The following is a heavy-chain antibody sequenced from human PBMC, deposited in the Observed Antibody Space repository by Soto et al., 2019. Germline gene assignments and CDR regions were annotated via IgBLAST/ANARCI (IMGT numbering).Heavy chain of an antibody. D-gene: IGHD3-10*01. CDR2: IYYSGST. CDR1: GGSISSGGYY. Sequence: SETLSLTCTVSGGSISSGGYYWSWIRQHPGMGLEWIGYIYYSGSTYYNPSLKSRVTISVDTSKNQFSLKLSSVTAADTAVYYCTREKISGSYYYYYGMDVWGQGTTVTVSS. CDR3: TREKISGSYYYYYGMDV. V-gene: IGHV4-31*03. J-gene: IGHJ6*02.